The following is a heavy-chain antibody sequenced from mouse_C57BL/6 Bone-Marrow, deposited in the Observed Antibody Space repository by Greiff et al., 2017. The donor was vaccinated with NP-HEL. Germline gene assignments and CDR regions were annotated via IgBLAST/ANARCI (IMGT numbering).Heavy chain of an antibody. J-gene: IGHJ4*01. V-gene: IGHV10-1*01. Sequence: GGGMVQPTGSLKLSCAASGFSFNTYAMNWVRQAPGTGLEWVARIRSKSNNYATYYADSVKDRFTISSDYSESMLYLQMNNLKTEDTAMYYCVRRAGTDAMDYWGQGTSVTVSS. CDR1: GFSFNTYA. D-gene: IGHD3-3*01. CDR2: IRSKSNNYAT. CDR3: VRRAGTDAMDY.